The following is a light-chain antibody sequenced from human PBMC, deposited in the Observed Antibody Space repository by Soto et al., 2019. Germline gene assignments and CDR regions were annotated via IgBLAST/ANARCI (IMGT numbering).Light chain of an antibody. V-gene: IGKV3-20*01. CDR3: QQYENSPPYT. CDR2: SAS. J-gene: IGKJ2*01. CDR1: QSVRSSQ. Sequence: EIVLTQSPPTLSLSPGERATLSCRASQSVRSSQFAWYQHKPGQAPRLLIYSASTRATGIPDRFSGSGSGTDFTLSISRLEPEDFAVYYCQQYENSPPYTFGQGTKLEI.